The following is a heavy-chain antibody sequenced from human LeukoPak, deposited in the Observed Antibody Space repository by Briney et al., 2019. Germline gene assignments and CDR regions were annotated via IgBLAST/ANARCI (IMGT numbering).Heavy chain of an antibody. J-gene: IGHJ6*03. D-gene: IGHD2-2*01. V-gene: IGHV3-9*01. CDR2: INWNSGSI. CDR3: ASVGYFSSTSNYYYMDV. CDR1: GFTFDDYA. Sequence: GGSLRLSCAASGFTFDDYAMHWVRQAPGKGLEWVSGINWNSGSIGYVDSVKGRFTISRDNAKNSLYLQMNSLRAEDTAVYYCASVGYFSSTSNYYYMDVWGKGTTVTVSS.